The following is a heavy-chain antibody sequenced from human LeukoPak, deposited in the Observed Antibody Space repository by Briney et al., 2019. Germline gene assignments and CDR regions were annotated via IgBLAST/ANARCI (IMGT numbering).Heavy chain of an antibody. V-gene: IGHV1-18*01. D-gene: IGHD5-24*01. CDR1: GYTVTSYG. Sequence: ASVKVSCKTSGYTVTSYGISWVRQAPGQGLEWMGWISAYNGNTKYAQKLQGRVTMTTDTSTSTAYMELRSLRSDDTAVYSCARARRGVEMATIFDFWGQGTLVTVSS. CDR2: ISAYNGNT. CDR3: ARARRGVEMATIFDF. J-gene: IGHJ4*02.